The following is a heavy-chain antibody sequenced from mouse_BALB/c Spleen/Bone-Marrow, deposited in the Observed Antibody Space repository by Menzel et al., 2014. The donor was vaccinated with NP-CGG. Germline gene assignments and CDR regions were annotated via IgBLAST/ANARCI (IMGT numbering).Heavy chain of an antibody. Sequence: EVKVVESGGGLVRPGGSRKLSCAASGFTFSSFGMHWVRQAPEKGLEWVAYISSGSSTIFYADTVKGRFTVSRDNPTNTLFLQMTSLRSEDTAMYYCTRGGNWDDFDYWGQGTTLTVSS. CDR3: TRGGNWDDFDY. CDR2: ISSGSSTI. D-gene: IGHD4-1*01. J-gene: IGHJ2*01. CDR1: GFTFSSFG. V-gene: IGHV5-17*02.